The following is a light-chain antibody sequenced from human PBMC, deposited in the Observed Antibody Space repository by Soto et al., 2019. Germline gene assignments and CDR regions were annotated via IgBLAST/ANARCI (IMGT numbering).Light chain of an antibody. CDR2: DTT. Sequence: QAVVTQEPSLTVSPGGTVTLTCGSSTGAVTSGHYPYWFQQKPGQAPKTLIYDTTNKHSWSPARFSGSLLGGKAALTLSGPQPEDEADYYCLLVSSGIVVFGGGSKVTVL. CDR1: TGAVTSGHY. V-gene: IGLV7-46*01. CDR3: LLVSSGIVV. J-gene: IGLJ2*01.